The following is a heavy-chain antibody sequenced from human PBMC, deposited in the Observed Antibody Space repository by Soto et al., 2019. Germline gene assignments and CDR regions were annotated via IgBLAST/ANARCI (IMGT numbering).Heavy chain of an antibody. D-gene: IGHD2-15*01. CDR3: ARDRRYCSGGSCPINWFDP. Sequence: GASVKVSCKASGYTFTGYYMHWVRQAPGQGLEWMGWINPNSGGTNYAQKFQGRVTMTRDTSISTAYMELSRLRSDDTAVYYCARDRRYCSGGSCPINWFDPWGQGTLVTVSS. V-gene: IGHV1-2*02. CDR1: GYTFTGYY. CDR2: INPNSGGT. J-gene: IGHJ5*02.